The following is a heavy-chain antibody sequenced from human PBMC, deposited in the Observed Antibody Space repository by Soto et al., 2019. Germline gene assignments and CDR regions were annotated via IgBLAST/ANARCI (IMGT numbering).Heavy chain of an antibody. CDR3: ARWDGDYGFDY. D-gene: IGHD4-17*01. CDR2: MIPNSGTT. V-gene: IGHV1-8*01. Sequence: QVQLVQSGAEVKKPGASVKVSCKASGYTFTIYDINWVRQATGQGLEWMGWMIPNSGTTGYAKKFQGRVTMTRNTSLSTADMELSSLRSEDTAVYYCARWDGDYGFDYWGQGTLVTVSS. CDR1: GYTFTIYD. J-gene: IGHJ4*02.